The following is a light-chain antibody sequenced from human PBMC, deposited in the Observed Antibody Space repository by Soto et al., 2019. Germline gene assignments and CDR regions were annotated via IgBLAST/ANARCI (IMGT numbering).Light chain of an antibody. J-gene: IGKJ1*01. CDR2: DAS. CDR1: QSISSW. Sequence: DIQMTQSLSTLYASVGDRVSITCRASQSISSWLAWYQQKPGKAPKLLIYDASSLESGVPSRFSGSGSGTEVTLTISSLQPDDFATYYCQQYNSYPWTFGQGTKVEIK. V-gene: IGKV1-5*01. CDR3: QQYNSYPWT.